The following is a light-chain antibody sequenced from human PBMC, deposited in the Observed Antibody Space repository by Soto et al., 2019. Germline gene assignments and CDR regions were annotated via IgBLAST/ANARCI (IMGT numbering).Light chain of an antibody. Sequence: QSALTQPPSASGSPGQSVTISCAGTSSDVGGYDYVSWYRQHPGRAPKLMIYEVTKRPSGVPDRFSGSKSGNTASLTVSGLQAEDEADYYCSSYAGSNIFYVFGTGTKLTVL. CDR2: EVT. J-gene: IGLJ1*01. V-gene: IGLV2-8*01. CDR3: SSYAGSNIFYV. CDR1: SSDVGGYDY.